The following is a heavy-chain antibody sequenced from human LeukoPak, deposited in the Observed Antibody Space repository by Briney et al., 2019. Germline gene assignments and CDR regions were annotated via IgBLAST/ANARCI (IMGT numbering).Heavy chain of an antibody. V-gene: IGHV4-39*07. CDR1: GGSISSITYY. J-gene: IGHJ3*02. CDR2: IHYSGST. D-gene: IGHD3-10*01. CDR3: ARRPMVRGAAFDI. Sequence: SETLSLTCTVSGGSISSITYYWGWIRQPPGKGLEWIGSIHYSGSTYNNPSLKSRVTMSVDTSKNQFSLKLSSVTAADTAVYYCARRPMVRGAAFDIWGQGTMVTVSS.